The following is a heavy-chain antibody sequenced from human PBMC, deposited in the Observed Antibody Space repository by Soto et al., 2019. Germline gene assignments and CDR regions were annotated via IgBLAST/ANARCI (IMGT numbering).Heavy chain of an antibody. CDR1: GFTFSAYV. CDR2: ISGSGDVT. Sequence: EAQLLESGGDSAQPGGSLRLSCAASGFTFSAYVLNWVRQAPGKGLEWVSGISGSGDVTYYADSVGGRFTISRDNSKNTLYLQMNSLRAEDTAIYYCAKEERTFGEGYWGRGTLVTVSS. CDR3: AKEERTFGEGY. D-gene: IGHD3-3*01. J-gene: IGHJ4*02. V-gene: IGHV3-23*01.